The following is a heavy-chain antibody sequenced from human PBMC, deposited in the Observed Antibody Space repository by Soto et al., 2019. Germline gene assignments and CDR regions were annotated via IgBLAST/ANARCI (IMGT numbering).Heavy chain of an antibody. Sequence: PRRLSCTRSVFPFHHFAINCVRQAPGKGLEWVGLIRNQRYQETAEYAAAVKCRFTISRDTSNRITYLQMNSLNIQPPARYYLSGATGPDTASFSLSGGQGTSVPVS. J-gene: IGHJ4*02. CDR2: IRNQRYQETA. CDR3: SGATGPDTASFSLS. D-gene: IGHD1-26*01. CDR1: VFPFHHFA. V-gene: IGHV3-49*04.